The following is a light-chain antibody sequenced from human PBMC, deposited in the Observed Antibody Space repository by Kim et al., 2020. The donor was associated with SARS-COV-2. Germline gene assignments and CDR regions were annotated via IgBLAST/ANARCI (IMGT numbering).Light chain of an antibody. CDR1: QSVSSN. CDR2: GAS. CDR3: QQYGSSST. V-gene: IGKV3-20*01. Sequence: SVSPGDRATLSCRASQSVSSNLAWYQQKPGQAPRLLIYGASSRATGIPDRFSGSGSGTDFTLTISRLEPEDFAVYYCQQYGSSSTFGGGTKVDIK. J-gene: IGKJ4*01.